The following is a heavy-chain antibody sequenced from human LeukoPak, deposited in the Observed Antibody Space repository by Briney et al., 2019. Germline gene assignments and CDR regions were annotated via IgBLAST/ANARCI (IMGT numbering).Heavy chain of an antibody. J-gene: IGHJ4*02. Sequence: SGGSLRLSCAVPGFSFSSYWMTWVRQAPGKGLEWVANIKQDGSETHNVDSVKGRFAISRDNAKNSLFLQMNSLRAEDTAVYYCARERGIAVAGASDYWGQGTLVTVSS. D-gene: IGHD6-19*01. V-gene: IGHV3-7*01. CDR3: ARERGIAVAGASDY. CDR1: GFSFSSYW. CDR2: IKQDGSET.